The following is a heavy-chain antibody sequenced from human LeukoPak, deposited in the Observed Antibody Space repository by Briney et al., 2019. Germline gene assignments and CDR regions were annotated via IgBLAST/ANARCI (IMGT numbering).Heavy chain of an antibody. J-gene: IGHJ5*02. CDR1: GGTFSSYA. CDR2: IIPIFGTA. CDR3: ARGGGEDTAMGNNWFDP. V-gene: IGHV1-69*13. Sequence: ASVKVSCKASGGTFSSYAISWVRQAPGRGLEWMGGIIPIFGTANYAQKFQGRVTITADESTSTAYMELSSLRSEDTAVYYCARGGGEDTAMGNNWFDPWGQGTLVTVSS. D-gene: IGHD5-18*01.